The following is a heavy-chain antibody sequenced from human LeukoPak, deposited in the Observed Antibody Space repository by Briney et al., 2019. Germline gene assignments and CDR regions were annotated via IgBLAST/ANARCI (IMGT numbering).Heavy chain of an antibody. V-gene: IGHV3-11*05. D-gene: IGHD6-6*01. CDR2: ISSSNSYA. Sequence: PGGSLRLSCAASGFTFSDYYMSWIRQAPGKGLEWVSYISSSNSYANYADSVKGRFSISRDNAKNSLYLQMNSLRAEDTAVYYCARAKGGSSSSLVYYYGMDVWGQGTTVTVSS. J-gene: IGHJ6*02. CDR1: GFTFSDYY. CDR3: ARAKGGSSSSLVYYYGMDV.